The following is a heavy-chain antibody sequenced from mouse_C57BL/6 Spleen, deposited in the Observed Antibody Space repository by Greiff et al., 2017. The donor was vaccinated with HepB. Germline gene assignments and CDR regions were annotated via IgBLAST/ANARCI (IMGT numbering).Heavy chain of an antibody. Sequence: EVQLVESGGGLVQPGGSMKLSCVASGFTFSNYWMNWVRQSPEKGLEWVAQIRLKSDNYAQHYPESVKVRFTISRDDAKSSVYLQMNNLRAEDTGIYYCTGSSYEFDYWGQGTTLTVSS. D-gene: IGHD1-1*01. V-gene: IGHV6-3*01. CDR1: GFTFSNYW. J-gene: IGHJ2*01. CDR3: TGSSYEFDY. CDR2: IRLKSDNYAQ.